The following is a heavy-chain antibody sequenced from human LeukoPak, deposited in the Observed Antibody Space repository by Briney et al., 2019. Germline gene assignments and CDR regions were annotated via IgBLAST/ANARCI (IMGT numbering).Heavy chain of an antibody. CDR1: GYTFTGYY. V-gene: IGHV1-2*02. Sequence: ASVKVSCKASGYTFTGYYMHWVRQAPGQGLEWMGWINPNSGGTNYAQKFQGRVTMTRDTSISTAYMELSRLRSDDTAVYYCARDLLWFGSPGASLDYWGQGTLVTVSS. J-gene: IGHJ4*02. D-gene: IGHD3-10*01. CDR3: ARDLLWFGSPGASLDY. CDR2: INPNSGGT.